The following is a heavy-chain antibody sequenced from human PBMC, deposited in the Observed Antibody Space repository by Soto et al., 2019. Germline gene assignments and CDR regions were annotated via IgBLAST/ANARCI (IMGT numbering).Heavy chain of an antibody. CDR1: GYTFTSYG. J-gene: IGHJ6*03. CDR2: ISAYNGNT. Sequence: ASVKVACKGSGYTFTSYGISWVRQAPGQGLEWMGWISAYNGNTNYAQKLQGRVTMTTDTSTSTAYMELRSLRSDDTAVYYCARGGYCSGGSCYSELYYYYYMDVWGKGTTVTVSS. V-gene: IGHV1-18*01. CDR3: ARGGYCSGGSCYSELYYYYYMDV. D-gene: IGHD2-15*01.